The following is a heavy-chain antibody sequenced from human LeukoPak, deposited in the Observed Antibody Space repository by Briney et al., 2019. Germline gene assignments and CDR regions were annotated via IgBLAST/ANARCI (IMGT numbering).Heavy chain of an antibody. V-gene: IGHV4-59*01. CDR3: ARGRRADFDY. Sequence: PSETLSLTCTVSGGSISSYYWSWIRQPPGKGLEWIGYIYYSGSTNYHPSLKSRVTISVDTSKNQFSLKLSSVTAADTAVYYCARGRRADFDYWGQGTLVTVSS. J-gene: IGHJ4*02. CDR2: IYYSGST. CDR1: GGSISSYY.